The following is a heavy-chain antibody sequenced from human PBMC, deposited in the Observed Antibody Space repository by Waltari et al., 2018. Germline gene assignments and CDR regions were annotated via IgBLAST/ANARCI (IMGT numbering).Heavy chain of an antibody. Sequence: QVHLVESGGGVVQPGRSLRLSCVASGFSFSDYDFHWVRHAPGKGLEWVASISYNGREKYYADSVRGRFTISRDNFQNTVFLQMSGLKTEDTSVYYCAKQHDYIWGIYQDYWGQGTLVTVSS. D-gene: IGHD3-16*02. CDR1: GFSFSDYD. CDR3: AKQHDYIWGIYQDY. V-gene: IGHV3-30*18. J-gene: IGHJ4*02. CDR2: ISYNGREK.